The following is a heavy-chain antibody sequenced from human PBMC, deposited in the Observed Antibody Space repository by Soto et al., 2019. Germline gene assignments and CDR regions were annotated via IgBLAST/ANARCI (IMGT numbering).Heavy chain of an antibody. J-gene: IGHJ3*02. V-gene: IGHV5-10-1*01. CDR2: IDPSDSYT. CDR3: ARHPTVTTSPFDI. D-gene: IGHD4-17*01. Sequence: GESLKISCKDSGYSFTSYWISWVRQMPGKGLEWMGRIDPSDSYTNYSPSFQGHVTISADKSISTAYLQWSSLKASDAAMYYCARHPTVTTSPFDIWGQGTMVTVSS. CDR1: GYSFTSYW.